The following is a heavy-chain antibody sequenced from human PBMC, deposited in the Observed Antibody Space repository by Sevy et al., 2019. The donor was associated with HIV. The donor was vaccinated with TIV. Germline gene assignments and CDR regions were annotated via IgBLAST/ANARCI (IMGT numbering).Heavy chain of an antibody. CDR1: GGSISSYY. CDR3: ARDKDYDSSGYYAFDY. V-gene: IGHV4-4*07. CDR2: IYTSGST. J-gene: IGHJ4*02. Sequence: SETLSLTCTVSGGSISSYYWSWIRQPAGKGLEWIGRIYTSGSTNYNPPLKSRVTMSVDTSKNQFSLKLSSVTAADTAVYYCARDKDYDSSGYYAFDYWGQGTLVTVSS. D-gene: IGHD3-22*01.